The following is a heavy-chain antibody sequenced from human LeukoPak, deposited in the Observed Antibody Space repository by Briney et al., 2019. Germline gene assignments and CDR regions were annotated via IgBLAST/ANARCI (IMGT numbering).Heavy chain of an antibody. CDR1: GFTFDDYG. CDR2: INWNGGST. CDR3: AIRALAGTGYYYYYMDV. Sequence: GGSPRLSCAASGFTFDDYGMSWVRQAPGKGLEWVTGINWNGGSTGYADSVKGRFTISRDNAKNSLYLQMNSLRAEDTALYYCAIRALAGTGYYYYYMDVWGKGTTVTVSS. J-gene: IGHJ6*03. D-gene: IGHD6-19*01. V-gene: IGHV3-20*04.